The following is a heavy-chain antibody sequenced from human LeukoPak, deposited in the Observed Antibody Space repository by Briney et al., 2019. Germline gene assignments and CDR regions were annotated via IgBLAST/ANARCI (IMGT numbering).Heavy chain of an antibody. J-gene: IGHJ4*02. V-gene: IGHV3-9*01. Sequence: GGSLRPSCAASGFTFDDYAMHWVRQAPGKGLEWVSGISWNSGSIYYADSVKGRFTVSRDNANNSLYLQMNNLRAEDTAVYYCASRYSYDSSGYFTFDYWGQGTLVTVSS. CDR2: ISWNSGSI. D-gene: IGHD3-22*01. CDR3: ASRYSYDSSGYFTFDY. CDR1: GFTFDDYA.